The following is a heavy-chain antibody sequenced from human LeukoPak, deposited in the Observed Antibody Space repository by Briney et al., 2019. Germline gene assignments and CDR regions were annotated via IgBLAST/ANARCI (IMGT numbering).Heavy chain of an antibody. CDR2: IYYSGST. CDR3: ARVFNYYGSGSYSYYYYYMDV. D-gene: IGHD3-10*01. CDR1: GGSISSYY. J-gene: IGHJ6*03. V-gene: IGHV4-59*01. Sequence: PSETLSLTCTVSGGSISSYYWSWIRQPPGRGLEWIGYIYYSGSTNYNPSLKSRVTISVDTSKNQFSLKLSSVTAADTAVYYCARVFNYYGSGSYSYYYYYMDVWGKGTTVTISS.